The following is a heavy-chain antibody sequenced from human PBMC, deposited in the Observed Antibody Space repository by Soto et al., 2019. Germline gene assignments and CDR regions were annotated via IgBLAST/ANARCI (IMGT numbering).Heavy chain of an antibody. CDR3: AKERRYSFDALDL. D-gene: IGHD5-18*01. CDR2: ISYDGSDK. CDR1: GFTFSSYG. V-gene: IGHV3-30*18. J-gene: IGHJ3*01. Sequence: PGGSLRLSCAASGFTFSSYGMHWVRQAPGKGLEWVAVISYDGSDKYYADSVRGRFTISRDNTKNTVWLQMNSLRGEDTAVYYCAKERRYSFDALDLWGQGTLVTVSS.